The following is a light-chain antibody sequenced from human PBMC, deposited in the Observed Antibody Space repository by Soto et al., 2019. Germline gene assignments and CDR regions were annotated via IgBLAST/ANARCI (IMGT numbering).Light chain of an antibody. J-gene: IGKJ1*01. CDR1: QSISSW. CDR2: KAS. Sequence: DIQMTQSPSTLSASVGDRVTITCRASQSISSWLAWYQQKPGKAPKLLIYKASSLESGVPSRFSGSGSGIEFILTISSLQPDDFANYYCQQYNSYSWTFGQGTKVEIK. CDR3: QQYNSYSWT. V-gene: IGKV1-5*03.